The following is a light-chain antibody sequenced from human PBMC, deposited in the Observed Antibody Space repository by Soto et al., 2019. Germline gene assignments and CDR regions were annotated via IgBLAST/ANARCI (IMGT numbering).Light chain of an antibody. Sequence: IVLTQSPGTLSLSPGERATLSCRARQSVSSSYLAWYQQKPGQAPRLLIYDASNRAAGIPARFSGSGSGTEFTLTISRLEPEDFAVYYCQQYGSSGTFGQGTKV. V-gene: IGKV3-20*01. J-gene: IGKJ1*01. CDR2: DAS. CDR3: QQYGSSGT. CDR1: QSVSSSY.